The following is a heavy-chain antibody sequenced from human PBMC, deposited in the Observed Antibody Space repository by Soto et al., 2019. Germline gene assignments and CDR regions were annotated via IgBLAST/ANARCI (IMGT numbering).Heavy chain of an antibody. V-gene: IGHV1-3*04. Sequence: QAQLVQSGAEVKKPGASVKVSCKASGITFSTYAIHWVRQAPGQSLEWMGWINTGNGNTRYSQNFQGRVTLTRDTSASTAYMDLSSLRSEDTSIYYCARAISGYVTWGQGTLVTVSS. CDR2: INTGNGNT. D-gene: IGHD5-12*01. CDR1: GITFSTYA. J-gene: IGHJ5*02. CDR3: ARAISGYVT.